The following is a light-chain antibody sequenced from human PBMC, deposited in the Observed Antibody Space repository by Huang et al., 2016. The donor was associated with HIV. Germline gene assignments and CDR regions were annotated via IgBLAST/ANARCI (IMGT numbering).Light chain of an antibody. Sequence: EIVLTQSPATLSLSPGDRATLSCRASQSVENSLAWYQQKPGQPPRLLMYDASSRATGIPARFSGSVSGTDFTLTISSLEPDDFVVYYCQQRSKWPPVYTFGQGTKLEIK. CDR2: DAS. CDR3: QQRSKWPPVYT. CDR1: QSVENS. V-gene: IGKV3-11*01. J-gene: IGKJ2*01.